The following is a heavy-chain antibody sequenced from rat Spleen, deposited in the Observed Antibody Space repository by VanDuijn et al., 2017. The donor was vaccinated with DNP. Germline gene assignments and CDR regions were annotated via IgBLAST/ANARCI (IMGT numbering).Heavy chain of an antibody. Sequence: EVQLVESGGDLVQPGRSLKLSCVASGFTFNNYWMTWIRQVPGEGLEWVASISSSGGSTYYPDYVKGRFTISRDNAKNTLYLQMNSLRSEDTATYYCARVNNNLYYGLDAWGQGTSVTVSS. J-gene: IGHJ4*01. CDR2: ISSSGGST. V-gene: IGHV5-31*01. CDR3: ARVNNNLYYGLDA. CDR1: GFTFNNYW. D-gene: IGHD1-10*01.